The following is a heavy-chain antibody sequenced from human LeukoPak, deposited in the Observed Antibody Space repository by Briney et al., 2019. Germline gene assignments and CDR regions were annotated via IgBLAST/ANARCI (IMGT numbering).Heavy chain of an antibody. D-gene: IGHD3-22*01. V-gene: IGHV3-23*01. CDR2: ISGSGGST. Sequence: GGSLRLSCAASGFTFSSYGMSWVRQAPGKGLEWVSAISGSGGSTYYADSVKGRFTISRDNSKNTLYLRMNSLRAEDTAVYYCAKDPYYYDSSGYYFGGAFDIWGQGTMVTVSS. J-gene: IGHJ3*02. CDR3: AKDPYYYDSSGYYFGGAFDI. CDR1: GFTFSSYG.